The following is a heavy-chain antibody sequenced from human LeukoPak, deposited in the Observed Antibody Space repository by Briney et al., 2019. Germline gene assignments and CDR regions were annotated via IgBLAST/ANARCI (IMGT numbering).Heavy chain of an antibody. V-gene: IGHV4-59*08. J-gene: IGHJ4*02. CDR2: INYSGST. CDR1: GGSISNYY. D-gene: IGHD4-17*01. Sequence: PSETLSLTCTVSGGSISNYYWSWIRQPPGKGLEWIGHINYSGSTNYNPSLKSRVTISLDTSKNQFSLTLSSVTAADTAVYYCERHFGHGDYPLDYWGQGTLVPVSS. CDR3: ERHFGHGDYPLDY.